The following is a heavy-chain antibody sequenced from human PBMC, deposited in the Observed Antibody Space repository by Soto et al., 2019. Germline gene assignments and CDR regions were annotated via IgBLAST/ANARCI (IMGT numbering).Heavy chain of an antibody. D-gene: IGHD1-7*01. CDR1: VFTFSSYG. CDR3: AKDRVELRGLGDYYYGMDV. J-gene: IGHJ6*02. Sequence: PGGSLRLSCSASVFTFSSYGMHWGRQAPGPGLEWVAVISYDGSNKYYADSVKGRFTISRDNSKNTLYLQMNSLRAEDTAVYYCAKDRVELRGLGDYYYGMDVWGQGTTVTVSS. CDR2: ISYDGSNK. V-gene: IGHV3-30*18.